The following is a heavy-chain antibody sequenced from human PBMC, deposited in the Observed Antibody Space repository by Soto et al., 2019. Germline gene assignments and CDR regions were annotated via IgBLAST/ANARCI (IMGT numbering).Heavy chain of an antibody. D-gene: IGHD3-9*01. CDR2: IYPGDSDT. Sequence: GESLKISCKGSGYSFTSYWIGWVRQMPGKGLEWMGIIYPGDSDTRYSPSFQGQVTISADKSLSTAYLQWSSLKASDTAMYYCARFLHHDILTGYFPYYYYNGMDVWSQGTTVTVSS. CDR1: GYSFTSYW. V-gene: IGHV5-51*01. J-gene: IGHJ6*02. CDR3: ARFLHHDILTGYFPYYYYNGMDV.